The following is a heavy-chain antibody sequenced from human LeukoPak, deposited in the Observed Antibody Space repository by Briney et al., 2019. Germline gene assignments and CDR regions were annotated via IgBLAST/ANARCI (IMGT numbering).Heavy chain of an antibody. Sequence: GGSLRLSCAASGFTFSSHWMSWVRQAPGKGLEWVANIKQDGSEKYYVDSVKGRFTISRDNAKNSLYLQMNSLRAEDTAVYYCASGGYSGYAFDPWGQGTLVTVSS. V-gene: IGHV3-7*02. CDR1: GFTFSSHW. D-gene: IGHD5-12*01. J-gene: IGHJ5*02. CDR2: IKQDGSEK. CDR3: ASGGYSGYAFDP.